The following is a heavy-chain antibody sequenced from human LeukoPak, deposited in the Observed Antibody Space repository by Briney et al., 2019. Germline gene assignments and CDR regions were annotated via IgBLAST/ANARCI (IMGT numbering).Heavy chain of an antibody. V-gene: IGHV1-46*01. D-gene: IGHD3/OR15-3a*01. CDR2: ST. J-gene: IGHJ4*02. CDR3: ARWTTTYLDY. Sequence: STNYAQKFQGRVTMTRDTSTSTVYKELSSLRSEDTAVYYCARWTTTYLDYWGQGTLVTVSS.